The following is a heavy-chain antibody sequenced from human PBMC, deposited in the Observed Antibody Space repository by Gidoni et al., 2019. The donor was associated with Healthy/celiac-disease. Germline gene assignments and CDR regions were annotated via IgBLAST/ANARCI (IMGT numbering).Heavy chain of an antibody. D-gene: IGHD2-15*01. Sequence: QVQLQQWGAGLLKPSETLSLTCAVYGGSFSGYYWSWIRQPPGKGLEWIGEINHSGSTNYNPALKSRVTISVDTSKNQFSLKLSSVTAADTAVYYCARIRTPYCSGGSCYSLENYYYYGMDVWGQGTTVTVSS. J-gene: IGHJ6*02. CDR1: GGSFSGYY. CDR2: INHSGST. V-gene: IGHV4-34*01. CDR3: ARIRTPYCSGGSCYSLENYYYYGMDV.